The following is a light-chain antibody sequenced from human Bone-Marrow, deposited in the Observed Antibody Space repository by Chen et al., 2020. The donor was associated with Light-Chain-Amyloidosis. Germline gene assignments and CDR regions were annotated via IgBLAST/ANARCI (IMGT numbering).Light chain of an antibody. CDR1: DLPTKY. J-gene: IGLJ2*01. CDR3: QSADSSGTYEVI. V-gene: IGLV3-25*03. CDR2: RDT. Sequence: VSVPPGKTARITCSGDDLPTKYAYWYQQKPGQAPVLVIHRDTERPSGISERFSGSSSGTTATLTISGVQAEDEADYHCQSADSSGTYEVIFGGGTKLTVL.